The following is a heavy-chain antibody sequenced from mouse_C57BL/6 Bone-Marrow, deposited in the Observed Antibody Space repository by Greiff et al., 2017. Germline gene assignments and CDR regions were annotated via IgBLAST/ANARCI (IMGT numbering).Heavy chain of an antibody. CDR3: AREGAYAMDY. CDR1: GYTFTSSG. V-gene: IGHV1-81*01. Sequence: VQLQQSGAELARPGASVKLSCKASGYTFTSSGISWVKQRTGQGLEWIGEIYPRSGNTYYNAKFKGKATLTADTSSSTAYMELRSLTSEDSAVYFCAREGAYAMDYWGQGTSVTVSS. J-gene: IGHJ4*01. CDR2: IYPRSGNT.